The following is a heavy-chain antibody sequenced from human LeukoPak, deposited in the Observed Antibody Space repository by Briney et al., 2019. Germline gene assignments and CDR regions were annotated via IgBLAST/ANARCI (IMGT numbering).Heavy chain of an antibody. Sequence: GGSLRLSCAASGFTFSSYEMNWVRQAPGKGLEWASYISSSGSTIYYADSVKGRFTISRDNAKNSLYLQMNSLSPEDTAVYYCARDPQQLVLGPFDYWGQGTLVTVSS. CDR1: GFTFSSYE. J-gene: IGHJ4*02. CDR2: ISSSGSTI. V-gene: IGHV3-48*03. D-gene: IGHD6-13*01. CDR3: ARDPQQLVLGPFDY.